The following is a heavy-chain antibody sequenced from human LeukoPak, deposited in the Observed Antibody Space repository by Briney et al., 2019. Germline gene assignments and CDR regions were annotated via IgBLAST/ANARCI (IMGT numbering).Heavy chain of an antibody. D-gene: IGHD3-10*01. CDR2: IWYDGSNK. CDR3: ARAPYGSGSYYLRY. J-gene: IGHJ4*02. V-gene: IGHV3-33*01. Sequence: GRSLRLSCAASGFTFSSYGMHWVRQAPGKGLEWVAVIWYDGSNKYCADSVKGRFTISRDNSKNTLYLQMNSLRAEDTAVYYCARAPYGSGSYYLRYWGQGTLVTVSS. CDR1: GFTFSSYG.